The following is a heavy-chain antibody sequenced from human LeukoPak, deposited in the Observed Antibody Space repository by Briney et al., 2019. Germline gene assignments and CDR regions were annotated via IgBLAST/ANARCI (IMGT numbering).Heavy chain of an antibody. D-gene: IGHD2-15*01. CDR2: ISSSGSTR. Sequence: PGGSLRLSCAASGFTFSSYEMNWVRQAPGKGLEWVSYISSSGSTRYYAESVKGRFTISRNNAKNSLYLQMNSLRAEDTAVYYCARGRGYCSGGTCYPGFLDYWGQGALVTVSS. CDR1: GFTFSSYE. J-gene: IGHJ4*02. CDR3: ARGRGYCSGGTCYPGFLDY. V-gene: IGHV3-48*03.